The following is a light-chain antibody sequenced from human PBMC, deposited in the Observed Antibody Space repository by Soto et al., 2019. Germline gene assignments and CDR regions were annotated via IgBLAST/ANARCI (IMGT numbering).Light chain of an antibody. CDR3: AAWDGTLNGWV. Sequence: QSVLTQPPSASGTPGQRVTISCSGSSSNIGSDTVHWFQQVPGTAPKLLIYSTNQRPSGVPDRFSGSKSGTSASLAISGLQSEDEADYYCAAWDGTLNGWVFGGGTKVTVL. CDR2: STN. J-gene: IGLJ3*02. V-gene: IGLV1-44*01. CDR1: SSNIGSDT.